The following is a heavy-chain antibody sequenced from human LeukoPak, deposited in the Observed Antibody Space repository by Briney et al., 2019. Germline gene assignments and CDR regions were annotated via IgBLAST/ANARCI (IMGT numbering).Heavy chain of an antibody. CDR3: AKGRYDSRNYYYFDY. CDR1: RFTFSNYG. V-gene: IGHV3-30*18. J-gene: IGHJ4*02. Sequence: GGSLRLSCAASRFTFSNYGMHWVRQAPGKGLEWVAVISYDGNNKYYGDSVKGRFTISRDNSKNTLYLQMNSLRAEDTAVYYCAKGRYDSRNYYYFDYWGQGTLVTVSS. CDR2: ISYDGNNK. D-gene: IGHD3-22*01.